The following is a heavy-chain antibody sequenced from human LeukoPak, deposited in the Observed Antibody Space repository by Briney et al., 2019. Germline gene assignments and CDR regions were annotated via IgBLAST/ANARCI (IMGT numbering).Heavy chain of an antibody. CDR2: ITADSQTI. Sequence: GGSLRLSCAASGFISNSYGMNWVRQAPGKGLEWLSYITADSQTIYYADSVKGRFTISRDNAVNSLYLQMDSLRAEDTALYYCAKTGHYYDLDYWGQGALVTVSS. V-gene: IGHV3-48*01. D-gene: IGHD3-16*01. J-gene: IGHJ4*02. CDR1: GFISNSYG. CDR3: AKTGHYYDLDY.